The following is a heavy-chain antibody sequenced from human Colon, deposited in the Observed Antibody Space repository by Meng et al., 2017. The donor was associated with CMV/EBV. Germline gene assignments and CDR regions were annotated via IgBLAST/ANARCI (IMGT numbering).Heavy chain of an antibody. Sequence: GESLKISCAASGFRFNHYGIDWVRQTPGKGLEWVAFILYDGSNEYYADSVRGRFTISRDNSKNTLFLQMNSLRVEDTAIYYCARDLKPPRGPFQFGMDVWGEGTKVTVSS. CDR2: ILYDGSNE. CDR1: GFRFNHYG. CDR3: ARDLKPPRGPFQFGMDV. V-gene: IGHV3-30*02. D-gene: IGHD3-9*01. J-gene: IGHJ6*04.